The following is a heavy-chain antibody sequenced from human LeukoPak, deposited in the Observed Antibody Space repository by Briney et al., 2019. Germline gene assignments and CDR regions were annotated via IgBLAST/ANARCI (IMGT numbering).Heavy chain of an antibody. CDR3: TTAPYFDWLSRWDAFDI. Sequence: PGGSLRLSCAASRFTFSNAWMSWVSQAPGKGLEWVGRIKSKTDGGTTDYAAPVKGRFTISRDDSKNTLYLQMNSLKTEDTAVYYCTTAPYFDWLSRWDAFDIWGQGPMVTVSS. CDR1: RFTFSNAW. V-gene: IGHV3-15*01. CDR2: IKSKTDGGTT. J-gene: IGHJ3*02. D-gene: IGHD3-9*01.